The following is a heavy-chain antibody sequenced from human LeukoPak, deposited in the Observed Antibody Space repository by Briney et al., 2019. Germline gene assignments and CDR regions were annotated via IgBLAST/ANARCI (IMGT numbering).Heavy chain of an antibody. CDR1: GYTFTGYY. Sequence: GASVKVSCKASGYTFTGYYMHWVRQAPGQGLEWMGWINPNSGGTNYAQEFQGWVTMTRDTSISTAYMELSRLRSDDTAVYYCAREGQQPCFDYWGQGTLVTVSS. V-gene: IGHV1-2*04. CDR3: AREGQQPCFDY. D-gene: IGHD6-13*01. CDR2: INPNSGGT. J-gene: IGHJ4*02.